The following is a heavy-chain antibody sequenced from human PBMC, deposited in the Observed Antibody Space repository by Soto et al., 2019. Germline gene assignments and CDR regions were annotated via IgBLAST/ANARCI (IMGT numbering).Heavy chain of an antibody. D-gene: IGHD4-17*01. Sequence: QVQLVQSGAEVKKPGSSVKVSCKASGGTFSSYAISWVRQAPGQGLEWMGGIIPIFGTANYAQKFQGRVTITADESPSTAYMELSRLRTEDPAVYYCARARGYGDYYYGMDVWGQGTTVTVSS. CDR3: ARARGYGDYYYGMDV. CDR1: GGTFSSYA. CDR2: IIPIFGTA. J-gene: IGHJ6*02. V-gene: IGHV1-69*01.